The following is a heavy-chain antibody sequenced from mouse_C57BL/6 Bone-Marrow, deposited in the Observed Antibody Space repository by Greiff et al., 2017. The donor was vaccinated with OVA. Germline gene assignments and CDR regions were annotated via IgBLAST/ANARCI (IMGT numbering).Heavy chain of an antibody. CDR2: IHPNSGST. Sequence: QVQLQQPGAELVKPGASVKLSCKASGYTFPSYWMHWVKQRPGQGLEWIGMIHPNSGSTNYNEKFKSKATLTVDKSSSTAYMQLSSLTSEDSAVYYCAREKGSLAWFAYWGQGTLVTVSA. CDR1: GYTFPSYW. V-gene: IGHV1-64*01. J-gene: IGHJ3*01. D-gene: IGHD1-1*02. CDR3: AREKGSLAWFAY.